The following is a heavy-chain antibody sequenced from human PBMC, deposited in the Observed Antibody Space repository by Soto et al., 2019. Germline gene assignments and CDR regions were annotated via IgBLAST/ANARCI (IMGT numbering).Heavy chain of an antibody. CDR3: WFGVAVAGPY. Sequence: PGESLRLSCAASGFTFSSYWMHWVRQAPGKGLVWVSRINSDGSSTSYADSVKGRFTISRDNAKNTLYLQMNSLRAEDTAVYYCWFGVAVAGPYWGQGTLVTVSS. D-gene: IGHD6-19*01. J-gene: IGHJ4*02. V-gene: IGHV3-74*01. CDR2: INSDGSST. CDR1: GFTFSSYW.